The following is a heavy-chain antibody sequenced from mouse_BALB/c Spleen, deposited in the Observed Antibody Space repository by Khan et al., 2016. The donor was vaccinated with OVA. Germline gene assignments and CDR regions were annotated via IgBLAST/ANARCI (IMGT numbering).Heavy chain of an antibody. CDR2: INTFTGEP. D-gene: IGHD2-3*01. CDR3: SRHGNDGAFFFDF. Sequence: VQLQESGPELRKPGETVKLSCQTSGYTFTDYRVNWVKQTPGLGLKWMGCINTFTGEPTYADDFKGRFALSLETSATTAYLQINNLKTEDMAAYFGSRHGNDGAFFFDFWGQGTTLTVSS. CDR1: GYTFTDYR. J-gene: IGHJ2*01. V-gene: IGHV9-1*02.